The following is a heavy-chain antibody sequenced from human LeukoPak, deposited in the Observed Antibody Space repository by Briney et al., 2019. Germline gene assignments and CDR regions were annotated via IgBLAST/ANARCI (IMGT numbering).Heavy chain of an antibody. CDR2: IYYSGST. CDR1: GGSISSSSYY. J-gene: IGHJ4*02. CDR3: ARDLVGMVREFDY. V-gene: IGHV4-39*07. Sequence: PSETLSLTCTVSGGSISSSSYYWGWIRQPPGKGLEWIGSIYYSGSTYYNPSLKSRVTISVDTSKNQFSLKLSSVTAADTAVYYCARDLVGMVREFDYWGQGTLVTVSS. D-gene: IGHD3-10*01.